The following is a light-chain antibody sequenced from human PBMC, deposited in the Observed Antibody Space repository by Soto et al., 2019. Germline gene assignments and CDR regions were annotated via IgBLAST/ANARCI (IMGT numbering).Light chain of an antibody. J-gene: IGKJ1*01. V-gene: IGKV1-5*01. CDR2: DAS. CDR1: RSLTTW. Sequence: IQMTQSPSTLSASVGDRVTITCRASRSLTTWLAWYQQRPGKAPKLLISDASNLEGGVPSRFSGSGSGTDFTLTISHLQPDDSATYYCQQYENYWTFGQGTKVDIK. CDR3: QQYENYWT.